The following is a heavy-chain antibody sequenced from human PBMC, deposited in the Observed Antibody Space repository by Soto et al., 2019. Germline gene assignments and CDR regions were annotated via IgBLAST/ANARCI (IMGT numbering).Heavy chain of an antibody. CDR1: GFTFGTYA. Sequence: GALRLSCAASGFTFGTYAMSWVCQAPGKGLEWVSAINGNGGSTYYAASVKGRFTISRDSSKNTLYLQMTSLRAEDTAVYYCATQSYDSSGYYLYYFDHWGQGTLVTVSS. J-gene: IGHJ4*02. CDR2: INGNGGST. V-gene: IGHV3-23*01. D-gene: IGHD3-22*01. CDR3: ATQSYDSSGYYLYYFDH.